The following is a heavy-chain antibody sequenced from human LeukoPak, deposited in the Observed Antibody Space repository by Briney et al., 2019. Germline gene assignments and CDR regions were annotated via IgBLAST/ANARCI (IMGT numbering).Heavy chain of an antibody. Sequence: ASVKVSCKASGYTFTGYYMHWVRQAPGQGLEWMGWINPNSGGTNYAQKFQGRVTMTRDTSISTAYMELSRLRSDDTAVYYCASNVGNYGDYVPYYYYYYGMDVWAKGPRSPSP. CDR1: GYTFTGYY. J-gene: IGHJ6*02. CDR2: INPNSGGT. V-gene: IGHV1-2*02. CDR3: ASNVGNYGDYVPYYYYYYGMDV. D-gene: IGHD4-17*01.